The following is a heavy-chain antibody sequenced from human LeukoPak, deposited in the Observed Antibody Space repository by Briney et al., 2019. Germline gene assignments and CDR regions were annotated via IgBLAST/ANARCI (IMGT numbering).Heavy chain of an antibody. CDR1: GFTFSTYD. D-gene: IGHD3-10*01. Sequence: GGSLRLSCAASGFTFSTYDMNWVRQAPGKGLEWISYISSSGITIFYADSGKGRFTISRDNAKNSLYLQMNSLRAEDTAVYYCARDQYGSGDGYYMDVWGKGTTATISS. CDR2: ISSSGITI. CDR3: ARDQYGSGDGYYMDV. J-gene: IGHJ6*03. V-gene: IGHV3-48*03.